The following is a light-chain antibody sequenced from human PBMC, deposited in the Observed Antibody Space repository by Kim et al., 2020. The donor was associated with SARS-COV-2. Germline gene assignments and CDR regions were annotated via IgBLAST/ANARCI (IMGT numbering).Light chain of an antibody. CDR2: GKN. V-gene: IGLV3-19*01. J-gene: IGLJ2*01. CDR1: SLRSYY. Sequence: SSELPQDPAVSVALGQTVRITCHGDSLRSYYTTWYQQKPGQAPIVVVYGKNNRPSGIPDRFSGSSSGNTASLTITGTQAGDEADYYCNSRDNNDYVLFGG. CDR3: NSRDNNDYVL.